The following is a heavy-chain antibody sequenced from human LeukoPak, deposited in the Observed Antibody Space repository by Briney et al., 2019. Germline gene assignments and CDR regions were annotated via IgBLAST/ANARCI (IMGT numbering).Heavy chain of an antibody. CDR2: INGDGRTT. D-gene: IGHD5-12*01. CDR3: VGDQVDNVGWLT. Sequence: GGSLRLSCSAAGFIFSTYTMYWVRQAPGKGLEFVSVINGDGRTTYYADSVKGRFTISRDNSKNTLYLQMNSLRAEDTAVYYCVGDQVDNVGWLTWGQGTRVTVSS. CDR1: GFIFSTYT. J-gene: IGHJ5*02. V-gene: IGHV3-64D*06.